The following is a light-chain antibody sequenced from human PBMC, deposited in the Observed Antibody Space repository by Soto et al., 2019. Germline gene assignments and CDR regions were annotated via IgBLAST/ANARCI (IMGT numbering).Light chain of an antibody. J-gene: IGKJ1*01. Sequence: EIVMTQSPATLSVSPGERATLSCRASQSVSSNLAWYQQKPGQAPRLLICGASTRATGIPARFSGSGSGTEFTLSFSSVQSEDFAVYYCQQYNNWPKTFGQGTKVEIK. CDR2: GAS. CDR1: QSVSSN. V-gene: IGKV3-15*01. CDR3: QQYNNWPKT.